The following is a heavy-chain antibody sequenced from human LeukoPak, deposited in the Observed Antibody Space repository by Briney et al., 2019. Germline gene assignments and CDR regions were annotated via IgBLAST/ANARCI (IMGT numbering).Heavy chain of an antibody. CDR3: ARVSDLAAAGAVDY. Sequence: GGSLRLSCAASGFTFSDYYISWIRQAPGKGLEWVSYISSSGSTIHYADSVEGRFTVSRDNAKNSLYLQMNSLRAEDTAVYYCARVSDLAAAGAVDYWGQGTLVTVSS. V-gene: IGHV3-11*04. D-gene: IGHD6-13*01. CDR1: GFTFSDYY. J-gene: IGHJ4*02. CDR2: ISSSGSTI.